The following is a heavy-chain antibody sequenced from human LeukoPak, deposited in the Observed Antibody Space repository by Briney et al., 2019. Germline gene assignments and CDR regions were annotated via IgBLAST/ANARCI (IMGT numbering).Heavy chain of an antibody. D-gene: IGHD3-22*01. V-gene: IGHV4-4*07. CDR3: AREYYYDSSGYFIGGYYFDY. CDR1: GGSISSYY. J-gene: IGHJ4*02. Sequence: SETLSLTCTVSGGSISSYYWSWIRQPAGKGLEWIGRIYTSGSANYNPSLKSRVTMSVDTSKNQFPLKLSSVTAADTAVYYCAREYYYDSSGYFIGGYYFDYWGQGTLVTVSS. CDR2: IYTSGSA.